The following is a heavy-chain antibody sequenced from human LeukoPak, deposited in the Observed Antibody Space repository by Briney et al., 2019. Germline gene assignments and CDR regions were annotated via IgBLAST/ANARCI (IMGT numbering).Heavy chain of an antibody. D-gene: IGHD6-19*01. J-gene: IGHJ4*02. CDR3: ARDDVSSGFDY. CDR2: IYYSGST. CDR1: GGSISNYY. Sequence: SETLSLTCTVSGGSISNYYWRWIRQPPGKGLEWIGNIYYSGSTNYNPSLKSRVTISVDTSKNQFSLKLSSVTAADTAVYYCARDDVSSGFDYWGQGTLVTVSS. V-gene: IGHV4-59*01.